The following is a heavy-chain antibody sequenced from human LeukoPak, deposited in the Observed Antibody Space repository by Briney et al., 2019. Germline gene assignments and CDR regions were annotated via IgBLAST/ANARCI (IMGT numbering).Heavy chain of an antibody. CDR1: GGSISGYY. CDR3: AWGVVMDDDYFDY. V-gene: IGHV4-59*01. D-gene: IGHD3-16*01. Sequence: SETLSLTCTVSGGSISGYYWSWIRQPPGKGLQWIGFIYYSGRTNYYPTLCSRAFISVDTSKNQFSLRLNSLPAADTAVYYCAWGVVMDDDYFDYWGRRTLVTVSS. J-gene: IGHJ4*02. CDR2: IYYSGRT.